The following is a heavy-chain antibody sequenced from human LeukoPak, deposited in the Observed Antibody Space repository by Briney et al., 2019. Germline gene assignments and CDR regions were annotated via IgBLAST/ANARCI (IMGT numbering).Heavy chain of an antibody. CDR1: GYSFTSYW. Sequence: KVSCKASGYSFTSYWIGWVRQMPGKGLGWLGIIYPGDSDTRYSPSFQGQVTISADKSISTAYLQWSSLKASDTAMYYCARPGGSGSYYEIDYWGQGTLVTVSS. V-gene: IGHV5-51*01. CDR2: IYPGDSDT. CDR3: ARPGGSGSYYEIDY. D-gene: IGHD1-26*01. J-gene: IGHJ4*02.